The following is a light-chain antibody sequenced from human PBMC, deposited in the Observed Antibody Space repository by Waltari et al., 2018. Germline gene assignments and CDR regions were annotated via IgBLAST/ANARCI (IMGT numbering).Light chain of an antibody. CDR1: SSNIGAGYD. J-gene: IGLJ3*02. Sequence: QSVLTQPPSVSGAPGPSVTISCTGSSSNIGAGYDVHWYQQLPGTAPKLLIYGNSNRPSGVPDRFSGSKSGTSASLAITGLQAEDEADYYCQSYDSSLSGYWVFGGGTKLTVL. CDR2: GNS. V-gene: IGLV1-40*01. CDR3: QSYDSSLSGYWV.